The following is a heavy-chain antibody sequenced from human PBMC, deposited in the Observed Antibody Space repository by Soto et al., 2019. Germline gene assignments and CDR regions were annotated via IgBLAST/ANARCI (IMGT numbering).Heavy chain of an antibody. D-gene: IGHD3-22*01. J-gene: IGHJ4*02. CDR3: AKEGRAERDLLHFDS. CDR2: ISHSGDST. Sequence: GGSLRLSCAASGFTFSRYGMNWVRQAPGKGLEWVSCISHSGDSTYYADSVKGRFRISRDNSENTLYLEMHSLRADDTAIYYCAKEGRAERDLLHFDSWGQGTLVTGSS. V-gene: IGHV3-23*01. CDR1: GFTFSRYG.